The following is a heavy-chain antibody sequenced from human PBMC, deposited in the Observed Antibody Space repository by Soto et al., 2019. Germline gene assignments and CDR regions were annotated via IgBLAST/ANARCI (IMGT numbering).Heavy chain of an antibody. D-gene: IGHD5-12*01. V-gene: IGHV1-46*01. J-gene: IGHJ4*02. CDR2: VNPSDGST. CDR1: GYTFPNYY. CDR3: ARDLHWASGGSDY. Sequence: ASVKVSCKASGYTFPNYYIHWVRQAPGQGLEWVGIVNPSDGSTNFAQKFQGRVTMTRDTSTSTVYMELSSLGSEDTAMYYCARDLHWASGGSDYWGEGTLVTVSS.